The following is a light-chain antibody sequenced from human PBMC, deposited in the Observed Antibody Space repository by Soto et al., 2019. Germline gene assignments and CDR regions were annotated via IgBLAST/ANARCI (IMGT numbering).Light chain of an antibody. J-gene: IGKJ5*01. CDR2: AAS. Sequence: IQLPQSPSFLSASVVSIVTITCRASQGIRSYLAWYQQKPGKAPKLLIYAASTLQSGVPSRFSGSGSGTEFTLTIRSLQPEDFATYYCQKFNNYPITFGQGTRLEIK. V-gene: IGKV1-9*01. CDR3: QKFNNYPIT. CDR1: QGIRSY.